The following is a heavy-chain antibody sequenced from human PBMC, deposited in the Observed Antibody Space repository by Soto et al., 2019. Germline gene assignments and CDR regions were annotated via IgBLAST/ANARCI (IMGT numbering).Heavy chain of an antibody. V-gene: IGHV3-48*02. J-gene: IGHJ4*02. CDR1: GFSLANYP. D-gene: IGHD6-19*01. CDR2: SSPRGDTI. CDR3: AKGPHTNVGWPYYFES. Sequence: GGSLRLSCVASGFSLANYPMNWVRQTPGKGLEWISYSSPRGDTIYYADSVEGRFTISRDNARNSLSLHMSSLRDEDSALYYCAKGPHTNVGWPYYFESWGQGVPVTV.